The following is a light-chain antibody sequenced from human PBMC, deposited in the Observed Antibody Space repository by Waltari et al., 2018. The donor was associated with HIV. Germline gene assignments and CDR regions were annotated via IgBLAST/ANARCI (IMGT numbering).Light chain of an antibody. CDR3: CSYAGTYSYV. Sequence: ALTQPCSVAGSHGRSFDIFSYGTHHPGSSFDFLLCYHPNPGKAPKCIICEVFQRHSGVPGPSPGSRSGITASLTISGLQDEDEADYYCCSYAGTYSYVFGGGTTVTVL. J-gene: IGLJ1*01. CDR1: HHPGSSFDF. CDR2: EVF. V-gene: IGLV2-11*01.